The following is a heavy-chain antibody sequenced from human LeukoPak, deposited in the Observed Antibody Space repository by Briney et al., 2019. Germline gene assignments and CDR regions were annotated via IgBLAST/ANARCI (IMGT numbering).Heavy chain of an antibody. V-gene: IGHV1-2*02. D-gene: IGHD3-22*01. CDR3: AREGAYYDSSGYYYSDAFDI. CDR2: INPNSGGT. Sequence: GASVKVSCKASGYTFTGYYMHWVRQAPGQGLEWMGWINPNSGGTNYTQKFQGRVTMTRDTSISTAYMELSRLRSDDTAVHYCAREGAYYDSSGYYYSDAFDIWGQGTMVTVSS. J-gene: IGHJ3*02. CDR1: GYTFTGYY.